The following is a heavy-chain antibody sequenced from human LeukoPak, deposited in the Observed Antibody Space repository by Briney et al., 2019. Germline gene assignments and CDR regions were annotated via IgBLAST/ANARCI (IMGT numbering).Heavy chain of an antibody. Sequence: GGSLRLSCTASGFTFRSYSMNWVRQAPGKGLEWVSYISSSSSTIYYADSVRGRFTISRDNAKNSLYLQMNSLSAEDTAFYYCARDALQLTGNYVTRWWFDPWGQGTLVTVSS. V-gene: IGHV3-48*04. CDR3: ARDALQLTGNYVTRWWFDP. CDR1: GFTFRSYS. CDR2: ISSSSSTI. J-gene: IGHJ5*02. D-gene: IGHD3-9*01.